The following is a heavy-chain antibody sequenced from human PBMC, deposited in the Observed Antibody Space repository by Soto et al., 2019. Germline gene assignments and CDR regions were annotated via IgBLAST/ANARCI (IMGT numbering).Heavy chain of an antibody. CDR3: ARPHGGSSGWDNWFDP. V-gene: IGHV4-59*01. CDR2: IYYSGST. CDR1: GGSISSYY. D-gene: IGHD6-25*01. J-gene: IGHJ5*02. Sequence: SETLSLTCTVSGGSISSYYWSWIRQPPGKGLEWIGYIYYSGSTNYNPSLKSRVTISVDTSKNQFSLKLSSVTAADTAVYYCARPHGGSSGWDNWFDPWGQQTLVPVSS.